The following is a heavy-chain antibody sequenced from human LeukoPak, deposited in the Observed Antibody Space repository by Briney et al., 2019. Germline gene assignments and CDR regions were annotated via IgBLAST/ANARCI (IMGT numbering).Heavy chain of an antibody. V-gene: IGHV3-23*01. D-gene: IGHD6-19*01. CDR3: ARRYIAVAGTSAYYFDY. CDR2: ISGSGGST. J-gene: IGHJ4*02. Sequence: GGSLRLSCAASGFTFSSYAMSWVRQAPGKGLEWVSSISGSGGSTNYADSVKGRFTISRDNSKNTLYLQMNSLRAEDTAVYYCARRYIAVAGTSAYYFDYWGQGTLVTVSS. CDR1: GFTFSSYA.